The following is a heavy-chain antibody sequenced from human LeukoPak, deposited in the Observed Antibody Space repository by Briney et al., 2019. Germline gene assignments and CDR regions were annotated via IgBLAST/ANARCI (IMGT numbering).Heavy chain of an antibody. Sequence: PGRSLRLSCAASGFTFSSYGMHWVRQAPGKGLEWVAVISYDGSNKYYADSVKGRFTISRDNSKNTLYLQMNSLRAEDTAVYYCAKDRSYVDTVYFGYWGQGTLVTVSS. D-gene: IGHD5-18*01. V-gene: IGHV3-30*18. CDR2: ISYDGSNK. CDR1: GFTFSSYG. CDR3: AKDRSYVDTVYFGY. J-gene: IGHJ4*02.